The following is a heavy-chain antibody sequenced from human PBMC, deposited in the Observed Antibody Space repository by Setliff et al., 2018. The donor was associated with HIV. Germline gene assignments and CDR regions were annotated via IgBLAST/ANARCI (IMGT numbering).Heavy chain of an antibody. J-gene: IGHJ3*02. CDR1: GYSISRGYY. CDR3: ARSTAEIAVAGI. V-gene: IGHV4-38-2*01. Sequence: SETLSLTCAVSGYSISRGYYWGWIRQTPGKGLAWIGNIYNSGTNYYNPSLKSRVTISIDTSKNQFSLRLSSVTAADTAVYYCARSTAEIAVAGIWGQGTMVTVSS. D-gene: IGHD6-19*01. CDR2: IYNSGTN.